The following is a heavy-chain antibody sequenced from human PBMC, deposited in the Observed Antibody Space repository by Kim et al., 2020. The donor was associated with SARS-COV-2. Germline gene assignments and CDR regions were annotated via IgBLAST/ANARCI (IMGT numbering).Heavy chain of an antibody. CDR1: SDSISDYY. CDR3: ARTRVTLVRGVITNARWLDP. CDR2: ISYNGNT. J-gene: IGHJ5*02. Sequence: SETLSLTCTVSSDSISDYYWSWIRQAPGKGLEWIGFISYNGNTNYNPSLKSRVTISVDTSKNHFSLKLTSVTAADTAVYYCARTRVTLVRGVITNARWLDPWGQGTLVTVSS. D-gene: IGHD3-10*01. V-gene: IGHV4-59*01.